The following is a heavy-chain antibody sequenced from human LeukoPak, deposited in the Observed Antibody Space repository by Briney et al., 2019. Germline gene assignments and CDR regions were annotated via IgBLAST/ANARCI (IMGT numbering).Heavy chain of an antibody. CDR3: ARDISYCSSTSSCSGAFDI. D-gene: IGHD2-2*01. CDR1: GFTFSSYA. Sequence: GRSLRLSCAASGFTFSSYAMHWVRQAPGKGLEWVAVISYDGSNKYYADSVKGRFTISRDNSKNTLYLQMNSLRAEDTAVYYCARDISYCSSTSSCSGAFDIWGQGTTVTVSS. J-gene: IGHJ3*02. CDR2: ISYDGSNK. V-gene: IGHV3-30*04.